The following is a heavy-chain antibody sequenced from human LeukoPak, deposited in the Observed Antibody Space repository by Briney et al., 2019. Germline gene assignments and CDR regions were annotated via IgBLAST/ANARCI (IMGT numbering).Heavy chain of an antibody. CDR2: INHSGST. CDR1: GGSFSGYY. J-gene: IGHJ4*02. D-gene: IGHD5-24*01. CDR3: ARGHRWPPDY. V-gene: IGHV4-34*01. Sequence: SETLSLTCAVYGGSFSGYYWSWIRQPPGKGLEWIGEINHSGSTNYNPSLKSRVTISVDTSKNQFSLKLSSVTAADTAVYYCARGHRWPPDYWGQGTLVTVSS.